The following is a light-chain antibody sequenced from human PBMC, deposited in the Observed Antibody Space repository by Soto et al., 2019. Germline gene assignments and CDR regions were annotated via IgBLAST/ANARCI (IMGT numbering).Light chain of an antibody. Sequence: DIQMTQSPSTLSASVGDRVTITCRASQSISSWLAWYQQKPGKAPKFLIHKASSLESGVPSRFSGSGSGTEFTLTISSLQPDDFNSYPLTFGGGTKVEIK. V-gene: IGKV1-5*03. CDR1: QSISSW. J-gene: IGKJ4*01. CDR3: T. CDR2: KAS.